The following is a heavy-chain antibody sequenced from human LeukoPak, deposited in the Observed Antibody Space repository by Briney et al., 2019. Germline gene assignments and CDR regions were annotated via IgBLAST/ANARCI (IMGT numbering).Heavy chain of an antibody. CDR3: AQNWNDDWFDP. Sequence: PSETLSLTCAVYGGSFSGYYWSWIRQPPGKGLEWIGEINHSGSTNYNPSLKSRVTISVDTSENQFSLKLSSVTAADTAVYYCAQNWNDDWFDPWGQGTLVTASS. CDR1: GGSFSGYY. CDR2: INHSGST. V-gene: IGHV4-34*01. J-gene: IGHJ5*02. D-gene: IGHD1-1*01.